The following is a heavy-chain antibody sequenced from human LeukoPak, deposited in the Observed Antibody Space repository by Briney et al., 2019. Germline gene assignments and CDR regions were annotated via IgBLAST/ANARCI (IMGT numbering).Heavy chain of an antibody. CDR1: GGSISSSSYY. Sequence: SETLSLTCTVSGGSISSSSYYWGWIRQPPGKGLEWIGSIYYSGSTYYNPSLKSRVTISVDTSKNQFSLKLSSVTAADTAVYYCAIIIDDFWTGYGGSVNWFDPWGQGTLVTVSS. CDR2: IYYSGST. J-gene: IGHJ5*02. CDR3: AIIIDDFWTGYGGSVNWFDP. V-gene: IGHV4-39*01. D-gene: IGHD3/OR15-3a*01.